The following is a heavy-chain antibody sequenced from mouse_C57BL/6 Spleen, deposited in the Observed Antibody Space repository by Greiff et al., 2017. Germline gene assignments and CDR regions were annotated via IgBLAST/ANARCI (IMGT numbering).Heavy chain of an antibody. CDR2: INPNNGGT. V-gene: IGHV1-26*01. Sequence: EVQLQQSGPELVKPGASVKISCKASGYTFTDYYMNWVKQSHGKSLEWIGDINPNNGGTSYNQKFKGKATLTVDKSSSTAYMELRSLTSEDSAVXYCARGDSLCAMDYWGQGTSVTVSS. J-gene: IGHJ4*01. CDR3: ARGDSLCAMDY. CDR1: GYTFTDYY. D-gene: IGHD6-1*01.